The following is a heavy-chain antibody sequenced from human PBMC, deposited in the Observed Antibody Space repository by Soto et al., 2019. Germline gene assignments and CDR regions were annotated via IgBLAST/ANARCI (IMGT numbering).Heavy chain of an antibody. CDR2: ISSSSSYI. CDR3: ARDGYYDFWSGNRYGMDV. V-gene: IGHV3-21*01. CDR1: GFTFSSYS. Sequence: GSLILSCAASGFTFSSYSMNWVRQAPGKGLEWVSSISSSSSYIYYADSVKGRFTISRDNAKNSLYLQMNSLRAEDMAVYYCARDGYYDFWSGNRYGMDVWGQGTKVTVSS. J-gene: IGHJ6*02. D-gene: IGHD3-3*01.